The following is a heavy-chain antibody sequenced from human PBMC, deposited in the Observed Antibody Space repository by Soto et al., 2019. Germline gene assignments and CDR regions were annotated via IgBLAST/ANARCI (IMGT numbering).Heavy chain of an antibody. D-gene: IGHD6-19*01. Sequence: QVQLVQSGAEVKKPGASVKVSCKASGYTFTSYGISWVRQAPGQGLEWMGWISAYNGNTNYAQKLLRRVTMTTDTSTSTADMELRSLRSDDTAVYYCARDPDSSGWETNYYFDYWGQGTLVTVSS. J-gene: IGHJ4*02. CDR3: ARDPDSSGWETNYYFDY. CDR2: ISAYNGNT. V-gene: IGHV1-18*01. CDR1: GYTFTSYG.